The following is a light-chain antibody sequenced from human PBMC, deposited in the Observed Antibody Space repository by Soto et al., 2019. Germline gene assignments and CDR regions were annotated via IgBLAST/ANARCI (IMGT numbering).Light chain of an antibody. J-gene: IGKJ1*01. CDR1: QSVSSSY. Sequence: EIVLTQSPGTLSLSPGERATLSCRASQSVSSSYLAWYQQKPGQAPRLLIYGASSMATGIPDRFSGGGSGTDFTLSISRLEPEDFAVYYCQHYGSSPQTFGQGTKVEIK. V-gene: IGKV3-20*01. CDR3: QHYGSSPQT. CDR2: GAS.